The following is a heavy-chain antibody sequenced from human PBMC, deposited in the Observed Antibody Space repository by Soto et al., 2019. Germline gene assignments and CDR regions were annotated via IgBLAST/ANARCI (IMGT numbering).Heavy chain of an antibody. D-gene: IGHD3-9*01. CDR2: INPSGGST. CDR1: GYTFISYF. V-gene: IGHV1-46*01. CDR3: ARDLSRGDYYYYGMDV. J-gene: IGHJ6*02. Sequence: QVQLVQSGAEVKKPGASVKLSCKASGYTFISYFIHWVRQAPGQGLEWMGTINPSGGSTSYAQKFQGRVTMTRDTSTSTVYMELSSLRSEDTAVYYCARDLSRGDYYYYGMDVWGQGTTVTVSS.